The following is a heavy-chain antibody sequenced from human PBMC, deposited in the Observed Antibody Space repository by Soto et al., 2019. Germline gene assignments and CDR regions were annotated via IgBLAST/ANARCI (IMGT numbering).Heavy chain of an antibody. CDR3: AKDRGLAESGRWSHYYYGMDV. CDR1: GFTLTNNG. Sequence: QVQLLESGGGVVQPGRSLRLSCVASGFTLTNNGMHWVRQAPGQGQEGVAVISSDGSSKYYGDSVRGRFTISRENSKNTLFLEMNSLRSEDTAVYYCAKDRGLAESGRWSHYYYGMDVWGQGSTVTVSS. D-gene: IGHD1-26*01. J-gene: IGHJ6*02. V-gene: IGHV3-30*18. CDR2: ISSDGSSK.